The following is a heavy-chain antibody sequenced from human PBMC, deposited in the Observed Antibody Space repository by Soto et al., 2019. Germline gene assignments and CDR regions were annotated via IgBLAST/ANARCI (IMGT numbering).Heavy chain of an antibody. J-gene: IGHJ6*02. CDR3: VKDGSSGWPYYYGMDV. CDR1: GFTFSSYG. D-gene: IGHD6-19*01. CDR2: ISYVGSNK. Sequence: QVQLVESGGGVVQPGRSLRLSCAASGFTFSSYGMHWVRQAPGKGLEWVAVISYVGSNKYYADSVKGRFTISRDNSKNTLYLQMSSLRAEDTAVYYCVKDGSSGWPYYYGMDVWGQGTTVTVSS. V-gene: IGHV3-30*18.